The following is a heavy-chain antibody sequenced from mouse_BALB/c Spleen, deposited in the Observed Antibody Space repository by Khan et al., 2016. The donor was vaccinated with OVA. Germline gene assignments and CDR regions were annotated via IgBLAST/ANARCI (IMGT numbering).Heavy chain of an antibody. CDR2: IIPSTDYT. CDR1: GYTFTTYT. D-gene: IGHD2-14*01. CDR3: AKEGAYYRSDGWFAY. J-gene: IGHJ3*01. Sequence: VQLQESGAELARPGASVKMSCKASGYTFTTYTIHWVKQRPGQGLEWIGYIIPSTDYTTYNQKFKDKATLTADKSSSTDYMQLSSLTSDDSAVYYCAKEGAYYRSDGWFAYWGQGTLVTVSA. V-gene: IGHV1-4*01.